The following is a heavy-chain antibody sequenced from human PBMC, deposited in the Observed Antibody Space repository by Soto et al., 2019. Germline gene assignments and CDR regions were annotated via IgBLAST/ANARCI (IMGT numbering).Heavy chain of an antibody. CDR3: AGTYYYDSRGYSFDY. V-gene: IGHV4-31*03. Sequence: TLSLTCTVSRGSISCGVYYWSPIRQHPGTGLEWMGYFYYSVRNYYNPSLKRRVTISVDTSKNQFSLKLSSVTAAATAVYYCAGTYYYDSRGYSFDYWGQGTLVTVSS. CDR2: FYYSVRN. CDR1: RGSISCGVYY. J-gene: IGHJ4*02. D-gene: IGHD3-22*01.